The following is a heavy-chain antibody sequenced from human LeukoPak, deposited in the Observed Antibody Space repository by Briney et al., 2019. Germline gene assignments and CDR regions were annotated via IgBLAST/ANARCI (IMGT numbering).Heavy chain of an antibody. J-gene: IGHJ5*02. CDR3: ARTTVTTLRLDWFDP. Sequence: PSETLSLTCAVYGGSFSGYYWSWIRQPPGKGLEWIGEINHSGSTNYNPSLKSRVTISVDTSKNQFSLKLSSVTAADTAVYYCARTTVTTLRLDWFDPWGQGTLVTVSS. CDR1: GGSFSGYY. V-gene: IGHV4-34*01. CDR2: INHSGST. D-gene: IGHD4-17*01.